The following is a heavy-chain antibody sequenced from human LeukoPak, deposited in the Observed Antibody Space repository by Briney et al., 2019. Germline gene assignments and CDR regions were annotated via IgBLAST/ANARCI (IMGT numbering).Heavy chain of an antibody. CDR1: GYSIRSGYY. D-gene: IGHD2-15*01. Sequence: KPSETLSLTCAVSGYSIRSGYYCGWIRQPPGKGLGWIGSIYHSGSTYYNPFLKSRVTISVDTSKNQFSLKLSSVTAADTAVYYCAAYCSGGSCYSDSDYWGQGTLVTVSS. CDR2: IYHSGST. V-gene: IGHV4-38-2*01. CDR3: AAYCSGGSCYSDSDY. J-gene: IGHJ4*02.